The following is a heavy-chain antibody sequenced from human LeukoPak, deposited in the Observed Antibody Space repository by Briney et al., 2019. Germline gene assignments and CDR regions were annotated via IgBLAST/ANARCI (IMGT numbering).Heavy chain of an antibody. D-gene: IGHD4-17*01. V-gene: IGHV3-48*02. Sequence: GGSLRLSCAASGFTFSSYSMSWVRQAPGKGLEWVSYIYSSRSTIYYEDSVKGRFTISRDNAKSSLYLQMTSLRDEETAVYYCARDTVPTAVTLNYWGQGTLVTVSP. CDR2: IYSSRSTI. CDR1: GFTFSSYS. CDR3: ARDTVPTAVTLNY. J-gene: IGHJ4*02.